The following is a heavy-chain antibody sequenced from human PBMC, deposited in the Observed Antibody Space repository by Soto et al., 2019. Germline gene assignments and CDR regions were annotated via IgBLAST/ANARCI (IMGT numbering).Heavy chain of an antibody. CDR2: IFSNDEK. CDR1: GFSLRNAGLG. CDR3: ASTYSTSWYWFDH. J-gene: IGHJ5*02. V-gene: IGHV2-26*04. D-gene: IGHD6-13*01. Sequence: QVTVKESGPVLVKPTETLTLTCTVSGFSLRNAGLGVSWIRQPPGKALEWLAHIFSNDEKSYSTSLKSRLTISKDASRSQVVLIMTHMDPVDTATYYCASTYSTSWYWFDHWGQGTLVTVSS.